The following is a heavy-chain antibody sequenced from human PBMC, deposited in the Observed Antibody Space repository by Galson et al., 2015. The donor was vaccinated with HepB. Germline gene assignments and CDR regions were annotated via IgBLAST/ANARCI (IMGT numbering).Heavy chain of an antibody. D-gene: IGHD5-18*01. CDR2: ISGSGGST. Sequence: SLRLSCAASGFNFRNYAMSWVRQAPGEGLEWVSGISGSGGSTYYADSVKGRFTISRGNSKNTLYLQMNSLRAEDTAIFYCAKVDTAMVRGNPLDYWGQGTLVTVSS. J-gene: IGHJ4*02. V-gene: IGHV3-23*01. CDR3: AKVDTAMVRGNPLDY. CDR1: GFNFRNYA.